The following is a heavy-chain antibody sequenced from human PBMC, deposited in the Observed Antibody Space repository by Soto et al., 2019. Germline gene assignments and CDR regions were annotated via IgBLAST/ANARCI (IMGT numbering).Heavy chain of an antibody. CDR1: GFTVSSNY. Sequence: PGGSLRLSCAASGFTVSSNYMSWVRQAPGKGLEWVSVIYSGGSTYYADSVKGRFTISRDNSKNTLYLQMNSLRAEDTAVYYCARDLRTYYYDSSVAFDYWGQGTLVTVSS. CDR2: IYSGGST. J-gene: IGHJ4*02. D-gene: IGHD3-22*01. V-gene: IGHV3-53*01. CDR3: ARDLRTYYYDSSVAFDY.